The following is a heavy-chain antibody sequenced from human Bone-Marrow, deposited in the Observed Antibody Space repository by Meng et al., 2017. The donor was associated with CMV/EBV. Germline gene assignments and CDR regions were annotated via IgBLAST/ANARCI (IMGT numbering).Heavy chain of an antibody. CDR2: IKQDGSEK. CDR1: RFTFSTYW. CDR3: ARDTLCPPPSYCGGDDAFDI. J-gene: IGHJ3*02. V-gene: IGHV3-7*01. D-gene: IGHD2-21*01. Sequence: GESLKISCAASRFTFSTYWMSWVRQAPGKGLEWVANIKQDGSEKYYVDSVKGRFTISRDNAKNSLYLQMNSLRAEDTAVYYCARDTLCPPPSYCGGDDAFDIWGQRTIVAASS.